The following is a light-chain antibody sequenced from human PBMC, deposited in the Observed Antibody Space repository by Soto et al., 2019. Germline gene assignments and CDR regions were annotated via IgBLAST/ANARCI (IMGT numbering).Light chain of an antibody. CDR2: GAS. CDR1: QSVSSY. J-gene: IGKJ5*01. CDR3: QQYNNWPST. Sequence: EIVLTQSPATLSLSPGERATLSCRASQSVSSYLAWYQQKPGQAPRLLISGASTRATGVPARFSGSGSGTEFTLTISSLQSEAFAVYYCQQYNNWPSTFGQGTRLEIK. V-gene: IGKV3-15*01.